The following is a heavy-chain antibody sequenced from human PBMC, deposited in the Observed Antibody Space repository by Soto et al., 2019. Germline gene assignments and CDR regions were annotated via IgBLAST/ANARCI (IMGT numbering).Heavy chain of an antibody. Sequence: QVQLQESGPGLVKPSETLSLTCTVSGGSISSYYWSWIRQPPGKGLEWIGYIYYSGSTNYNPSLKSRVTISVDTSKNQFSLKLSSVTAADTAVYYCARAPVLGIAARYWFDPWGQGTLVTVSS. D-gene: IGHD6-6*01. CDR1: GGSISSYY. J-gene: IGHJ5*02. CDR2: IYYSGST. V-gene: IGHV4-59*08. CDR3: ARAPVLGIAARYWFDP.